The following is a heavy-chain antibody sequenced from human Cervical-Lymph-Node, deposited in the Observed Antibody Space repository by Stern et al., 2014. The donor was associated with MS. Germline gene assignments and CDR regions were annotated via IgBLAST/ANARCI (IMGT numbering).Heavy chain of an antibody. CDR3: ASAHPATRRGYKGMNV. Sequence: VQLVESGSEVRKPGSSVNVTCKASGGTFRSFAVNWVRQAPGQGLEWGGGVIPVFVPPTYTQKFQGRVTIISDESTNTVYVELSSLTTDDTATYFCASAHPATRRGYKGMNVWGQGTTIAVSS. D-gene: IGHD2-2*01. CDR1: GGTFRSFA. J-gene: IGHJ6*02. CDR2: VIPVFVPP. V-gene: IGHV1-69*01.